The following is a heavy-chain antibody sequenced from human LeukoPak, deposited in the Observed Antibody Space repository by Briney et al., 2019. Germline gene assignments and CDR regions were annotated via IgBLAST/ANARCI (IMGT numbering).Heavy chain of an antibody. J-gene: IGHJ4*02. D-gene: IGHD2-8*02. V-gene: IGHV4-38-2*02. CDR1: GYSISSGYY. Sequence: SETLSLTCTVSGYSISSGYYWAWIRQPPGKGLEWIGTIYHSDSTYYNPSLKRRVAISVDTSKNQFSLKLNSVTAADTAVYYCARFERSTGCYWGQGTLVTVSS. CDR2: IYHSDST. CDR3: ARFERSTGCY.